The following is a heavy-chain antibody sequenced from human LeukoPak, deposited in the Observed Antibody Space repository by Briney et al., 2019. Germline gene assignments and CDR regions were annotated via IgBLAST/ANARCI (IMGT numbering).Heavy chain of an antibody. CDR3: ASGDFDN. D-gene: IGHD3-10*01. CDR2: IYYTGST. V-gene: IGHV4-61*01. Sequence: SETLSLTCTGSGDSVNSGSYYWSWIRQPPGKRLEWIGNIYYTGSTNYTPSLRGRVTISLDTSKNQFSLSLSSVTAADTAVYYCASGDFDNWGQGTLVTVSS. J-gene: IGHJ4*02. CDR1: GDSVNSGSYY.